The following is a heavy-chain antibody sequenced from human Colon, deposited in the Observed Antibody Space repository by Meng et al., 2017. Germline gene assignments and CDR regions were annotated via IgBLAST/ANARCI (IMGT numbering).Heavy chain of an antibody. J-gene: IGHJ4*02. CDR2: IIGDGSAR. D-gene: IGHD6-13*01. CDR3: ARDLHIAAANY. Sequence: GEPGGGVVEGGGSWRLSWEASGFTFSDFGMHWVRQAPGKGLEWVSRIIGDGSARDYADSVKGRFIISRDNAKTTVYLEMNNLRAEDTAIYYCARDLHIAAANYWGQGTLVTVSS. V-gene: IGHV3-74*01. CDR1: GFTFSDFG.